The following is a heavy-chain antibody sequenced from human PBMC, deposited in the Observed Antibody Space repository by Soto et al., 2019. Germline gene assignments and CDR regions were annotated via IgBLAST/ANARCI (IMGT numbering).Heavy chain of an antibody. CDR3: AKDAEPYNGKWDFFDS. V-gene: IGHV3-23*01. D-gene: IGHD1-26*01. CDR2: IGGDDKT. CDR1: GFTFSDFA. J-gene: IGHJ5*01. Sequence: QLLESGGALVQPGGSLRLSCEASGFTFSDFAMSWVRQAPGKGLEWVSSIGGDDKTFYADSVRGRFTSARDNSRNRLYLKVTSLRVEDSAVYSCAKDAEPYNGKWDFFDSWGQGTLVTVSP.